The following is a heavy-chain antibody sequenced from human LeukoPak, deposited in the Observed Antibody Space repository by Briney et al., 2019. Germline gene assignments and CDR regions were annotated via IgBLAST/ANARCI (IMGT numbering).Heavy chain of an antibody. CDR1: GGSISSYY. V-gene: IGHV4-59*01. CDR3: ARDPYYYDSI. CDR2: IYYSGST. D-gene: IGHD3-22*01. Sequence: SETLSLTCTVSGGSISSYYWSWIRQPPGKGLEWIGYIYYSGSTNYNPSLKSRVTISVDTSKNQFSLKLSSVTAADTAVYYCARDPYYYDSIWGRGTLVTVSS. J-gene: IGHJ2*01.